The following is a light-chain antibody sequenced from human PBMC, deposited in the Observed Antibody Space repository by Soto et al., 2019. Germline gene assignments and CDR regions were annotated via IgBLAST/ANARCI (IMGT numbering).Light chain of an antibody. CDR1: SSDIGGYNY. V-gene: IGLV2-14*01. J-gene: IGLJ1*01. Sequence: QSALTQPASVSGSPGQSITISCTGTSSDIGGYNYVSWYQQHPGKAPKLMIYEVTNRPSGLSNRFSGSKSGNTASLTISGLQAEDEADYYCTSYTSSSTNYVFGPGTKVTVL. CDR3: TSYTSSSTNYV. CDR2: EVT.